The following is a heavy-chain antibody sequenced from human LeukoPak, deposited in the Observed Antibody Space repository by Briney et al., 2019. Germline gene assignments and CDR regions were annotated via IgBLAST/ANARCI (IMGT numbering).Heavy chain of an antibody. Sequence: GGSLRLSCAASGFTFSNYSMNWVRQAPGKGLEWVSSISSSSSYIYYADSVKGRFTISRDNAKNSLYLQMNSLRAEDTAVYYCARDHAFSYYYYYMDVWGKGTTVTASS. V-gene: IGHV3-21*06. D-gene: IGHD3-3*01. J-gene: IGHJ6*03. CDR1: GFTFSNYS. CDR2: ISSSSSYI. CDR3: ARDHAFSYYYYYMDV.